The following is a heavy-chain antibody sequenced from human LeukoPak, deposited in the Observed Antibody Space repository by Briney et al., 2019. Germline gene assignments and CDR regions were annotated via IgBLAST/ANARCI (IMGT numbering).Heavy chain of an antibody. Sequence: ASVKVSCKVSGCTLTELSMHWVRQAPGKGLEWMGGFDPEDGETIYAQKFQGRVTMTEDTSTDTAYMELSSLRSEDTAVYYCAFSGYSYGYSFDYWGQGTLVTVSS. D-gene: IGHD5-18*01. CDR1: GCTLTELS. CDR3: AFSGYSYGYSFDY. V-gene: IGHV1-24*01. J-gene: IGHJ4*02. CDR2: FDPEDGET.